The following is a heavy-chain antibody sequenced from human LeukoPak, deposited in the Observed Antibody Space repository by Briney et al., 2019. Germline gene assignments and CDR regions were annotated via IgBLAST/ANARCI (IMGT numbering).Heavy chain of an antibody. J-gene: IGHJ4*02. Sequence: GGSLRLSCAASGFTFSSYSMNWVRQAPGKGVEWVARTRNKANSYTTEYAASVKGRFTISRDDSKNSLNLQMNSLKTEDTAVYYCTGARGTYRQFDYWGQGTLVTVSS. D-gene: IGHD3-16*02. CDR2: TRNKANSYTT. V-gene: IGHV3-72*01. CDR3: TGARGTYRQFDY. CDR1: GFTFSSYS.